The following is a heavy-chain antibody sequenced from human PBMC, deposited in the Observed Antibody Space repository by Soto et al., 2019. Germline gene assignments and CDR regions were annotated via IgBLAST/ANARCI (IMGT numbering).Heavy chain of an antibody. D-gene: IGHD3-16*01. CDR2: IKQDGSEK. CDR3: ARPALREHLDY. J-gene: IGHJ4*02. CDR1: GFTFPNYW. V-gene: IGHV3-7*01. Sequence: ESGGGLVQAGGSLRLSCVASGFTFPNYWMTWVRQAPGKGLEWVANIKQDGSEKQFVDSVKGRFTISRDNAKNSLYLQMNSLRAEDTAVYYCARPALREHLDYWGQGALVTVSS.